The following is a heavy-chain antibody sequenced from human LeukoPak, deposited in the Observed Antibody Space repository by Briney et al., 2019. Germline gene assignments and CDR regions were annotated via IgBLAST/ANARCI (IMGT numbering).Heavy chain of an antibody. Sequence: PGVSLRLSCAASGFTFSSYGMHWVRQAPGKGPEWVAFIRYDGSNKYYADSVKGRFTISRDNSKNTLYLQMNSLRAEDTAVYYCAKVPVDTAMIFDYWGQGTLVTVSS. CDR3: AKVPVDTAMIFDY. CDR1: GFTFSSYG. CDR2: IRYDGSNK. V-gene: IGHV3-30*02. D-gene: IGHD5-18*01. J-gene: IGHJ4*02.